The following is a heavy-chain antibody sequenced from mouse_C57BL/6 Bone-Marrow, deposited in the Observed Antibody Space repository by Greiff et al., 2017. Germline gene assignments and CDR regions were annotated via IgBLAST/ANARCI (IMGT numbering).Heavy chain of an antibody. D-gene: IGHD2-3*01. CDR1: GFNIKDDY. CDR3: TTSPDGYYFLFAY. J-gene: IGHJ3*01. CDR2: IDPENGDT. Sequence: VQLQQSGAELVRPGASVKLSCTASGFNIKDDYMHWVKQRPEQGLEWIGWIDPENGDTAYASKFQGKATITADTSSNTAYLQLSSLTSEDTAVYYCTTSPDGYYFLFAYWGQGTLVTVSA. V-gene: IGHV14-4*01.